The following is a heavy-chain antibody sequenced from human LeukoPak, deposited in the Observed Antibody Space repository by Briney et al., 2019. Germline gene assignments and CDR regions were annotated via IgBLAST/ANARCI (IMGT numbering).Heavy chain of an antibody. J-gene: IGHJ4*02. V-gene: IGHV1-2*02. CDR1: GYTFTGYY. CDR2: INPNSGGT. D-gene: IGHD2-2*01. CDR3: ARDPPAKCSSASCFTSYLGY. Sequence: ASVKVSCKASGYTFTGYYMHWVRQAPGQGLEWMGWINPNSGGTNYAQKFQGRVTMTRDTSISTAYMELSRLRSDDTAVYYCARDPPAKCSSASCFTSYLGYWGQGTLVTVSS.